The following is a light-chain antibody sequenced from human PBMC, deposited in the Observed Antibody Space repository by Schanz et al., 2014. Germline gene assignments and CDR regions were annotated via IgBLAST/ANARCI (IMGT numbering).Light chain of an antibody. V-gene: IGLV1-40*01. CDR2: CNS. J-gene: IGLJ2*01. Sequence: QSVLTQPPSVSGAPGQRVTISCTGSTSNIGAGYDVHWYQQLPGTAPKLLIYCNSNRPSGVPDRFSGSKSGTSASLAITGLQAEDEADYYCQSYDSSLSGVLFGGGTKLTVL. CDR1: TSNIGAGYD. CDR3: QSYDSSLSGVL.